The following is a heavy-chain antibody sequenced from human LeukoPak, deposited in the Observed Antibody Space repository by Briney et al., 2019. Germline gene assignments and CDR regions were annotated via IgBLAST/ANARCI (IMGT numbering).Heavy chain of an antibody. D-gene: IGHD3-3*01. CDR3: ARDLRRYDFWSGYPTYYFDY. J-gene: IGHJ4*02. CDR2: ISSSGSTI. V-gene: IGHV3-11*01. CDR1: GFTFSDYY. Sequence: PGGSLRLSCADSGFTFSDYYMSWIRQAPGKGLEWVSYISSSGSTIYYADSVKGRFTISRDNAKNSLYLQMNSLRAEDTAVYYCARDLRRYDFWSGYPTYYFDYWGQGTLVTVSS.